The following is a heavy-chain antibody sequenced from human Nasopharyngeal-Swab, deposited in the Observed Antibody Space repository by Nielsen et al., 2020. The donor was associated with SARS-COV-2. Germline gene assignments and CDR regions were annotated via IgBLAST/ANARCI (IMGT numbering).Heavy chain of an antibody. CDR3: ARDSLEGGNYYYYYGLDV. D-gene: IGHD3-16*01. V-gene: IGHV1-18*01. Sequence: WARQDPGQGLEWMGWCGAYKGNTNYAQKLQGRVTMTTDTSTSTAYMELRSLRSDDTAVYYCARDSLEGGNYYYYYGLDVWGQGTTVTVSS. CDR2: CGAYKGNT. J-gene: IGHJ6*02.